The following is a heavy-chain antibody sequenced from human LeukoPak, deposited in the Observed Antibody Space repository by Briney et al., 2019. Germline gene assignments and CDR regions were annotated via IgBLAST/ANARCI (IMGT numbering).Heavy chain of an antibody. V-gene: IGHV4-30-2*01. Sequence: SQTLSLTCTVSGGSISSGGYYWSWIRQPPGKGLEWIGYIYHSGSTYYNPSLKSRVTISVDRSKNQFSLKLSSVTAADTAVYYCARVPSSSWPSFDYWGQGTLVTVSS. J-gene: IGHJ4*02. CDR3: ARVPSSSWPSFDY. CDR2: IYHSGST. D-gene: IGHD6-13*01. CDR1: GGSISSGGYY.